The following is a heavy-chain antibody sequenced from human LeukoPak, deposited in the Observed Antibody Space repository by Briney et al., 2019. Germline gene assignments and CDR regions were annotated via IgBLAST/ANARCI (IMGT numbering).Heavy chain of an antibody. V-gene: IGHV3-7*01. J-gene: IGHJ4*02. D-gene: IGHD3-3*01. CDR3: ARFLYDFWSGYFDY. CDR1: GFTFSSYW. Sequence: GGSLRLSCAASGFTFSSYWMSWVRQAPGKGLEWVANIKQDGSEKYYVDSVKGRFTISRDNAKNSLYLQMNSLRAADTAVYYCARFLYDFWSGYFDYWGQGTLVTVSS. CDR2: IKQDGSEK.